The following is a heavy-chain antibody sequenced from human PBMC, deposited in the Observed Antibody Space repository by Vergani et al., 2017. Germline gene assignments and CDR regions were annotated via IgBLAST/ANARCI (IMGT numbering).Heavy chain of an antibody. CDR2: INHSGST. Sequence: QVQLQQWGAGLLKPSETLSLTCAVYGGSFSGYYWSWIRQPPGKGLEWYGEINHSGSTNYNPSLKSRVTISVDPSKNQFSLKLSSVTAADTAVYYCARGDIIGMDVWGKGTTVTVSS. CDR3: ARGDIIGMDV. D-gene: IGHD5-12*01. V-gene: IGHV4-34*01. CDR1: GGSFSGYY. J-gene: IGHJ6*03.